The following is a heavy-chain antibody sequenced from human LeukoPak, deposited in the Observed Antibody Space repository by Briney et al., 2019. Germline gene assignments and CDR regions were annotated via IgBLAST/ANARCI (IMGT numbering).Heavy chain of an antibody. CDR2: IIPIIGTA. Sequence: SVKVSCKASGYTFTSYDMSWVRQAPGQGLEWMGGIIPIIGTANNAQKFQGRVTITADKSTSTAYMELSSLRSEDTAVYYCARDYLEYGDYGHGTWGQGTLVTVSS. V-gene: IGHV1-69*06. J-gene: IGHJ5*02. D-gene: IGHD4-17*01. CDR1: GYTFTSYD. CDR3: ARDYLEYGDYGHGT.